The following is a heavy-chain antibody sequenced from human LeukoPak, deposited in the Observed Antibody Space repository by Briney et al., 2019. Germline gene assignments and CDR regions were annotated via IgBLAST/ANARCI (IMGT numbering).Heavy chain of an antibody. CDR3: ARGRFSSGWHFDY. V-gene: IGHV3-53*01. CDR2: IYSGGST. D-gene: IGHD6-19*01. CDR1: GFTVSSNY. J-gene: IGHJ4*02. Sequence: PGGSLRLSCAASGFTVSSNYMXXXXXAPXXXXXXVSLIYSGGSTYYADSVKGRXTXSRDNSKNTLYLQMNSLSADDTAVYYCARGRFSSGWHFDYWGQGTLVSVSS.